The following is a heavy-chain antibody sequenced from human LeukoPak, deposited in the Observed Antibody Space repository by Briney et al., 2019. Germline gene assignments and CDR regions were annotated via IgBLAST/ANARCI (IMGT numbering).Heavy chain of an antibody. CDR1: GFTFSSYA. J-gene: IGHJ3*02. D-gene: IGHD3-22*01. Sequence: PGGSLRLSCAASGFTFSSYAMSWVRQAPGKGLEWVSAISGSGGSTYYADSVKGRFTISRDNSKNTLYLQMNSLRAEDTAVYYCATGHYLYYYDSSGYSGAFDIWGQGTMVTVSS. CDR3: ATGHYLYYYDSSGYSGAFDI. CDR2: ISGSGGST. V-gene: IGHV3-23*01.